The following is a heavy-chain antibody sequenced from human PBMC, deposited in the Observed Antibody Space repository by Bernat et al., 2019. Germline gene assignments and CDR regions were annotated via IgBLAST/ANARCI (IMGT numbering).Heavy chain of an antibody. J-gene: IGHJ4*02. D-gene: IGHD3-16*01. Sequence: QVQLVESGGGVVQPGRSLRLSCAASGFTFSSYAMHWVRQAPGKGLEWVAVISYDGSNKYYADSVKGRFTISRYNSKNTLYLQMNSLRAEDTAVYYCARDLGLMGYFDYWGQGTLVTVSS. V-gene: IGHV3-30-3*01. CDR2: ISYDGSNK. CDR3: ARDLGLMGYFDY. CDR1: GFTFSSYA.